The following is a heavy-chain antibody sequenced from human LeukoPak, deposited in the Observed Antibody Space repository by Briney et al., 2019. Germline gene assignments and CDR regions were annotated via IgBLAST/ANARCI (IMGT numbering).Heavy chain of an antibody. CDR1: GFTFSSYW. V-gene: IGHV3-7*01. J-gene: IGHJ5*02. CDR3: ARGAEVWWLRERNWFDP. D-gene: IGHD5-12*01. CDR2: IKQDGSEK. Sequence: PGGSLRLSCAASGFTFSSYWMSWVRQAPGKGLEWVANIKQDGSEKYYVDSVKGRFTISRDNAKNSLYLQMNSLRAEDTAVYYCARGAEVWWLRERNWFDPWGQGTLVTVSS.